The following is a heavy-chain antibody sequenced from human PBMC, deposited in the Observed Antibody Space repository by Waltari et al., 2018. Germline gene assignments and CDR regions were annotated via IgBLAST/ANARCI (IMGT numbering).Heavy chain of an antibody. CDR3: AKDPGGGLSPFDI. V-gene: IGHV3-30*02. CDR1: GFPFSSYG. J-gene: IGHJ3*02. Sequence: QVQLVESGGGVVQPGGSLRLSCAASGFPFSSYGMHWVRHAPGKGLEWVAFIRYDGSNKYYADSVKGRFTISRDNSKNTLYLQMNSLRAEDTAVYYCAKDPGGGLSPFDIWGQGTMVTVSS. CDR2: IRYDGSNK. D-gene: IGHD3-16*01.